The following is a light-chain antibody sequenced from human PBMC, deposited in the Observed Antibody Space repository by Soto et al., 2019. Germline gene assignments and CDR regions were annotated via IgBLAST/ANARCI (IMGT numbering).Light chain of an antibody. CDR2: KAS. Sequence: DIQMTQSPSTLSASVGDRVTITCRASQSISSWLAWYQQRPGKAPKLLIYKASSLDSGVPSRFSGSGSGTEFTLTISSLQPDDSSNYYCQQYDNGWTFGQGTKVEI. V-gene: IGKV1-5*03. CDR3: QQYDNGWT. CDR1: QSISSW. J-gene: IGKJ1*01.